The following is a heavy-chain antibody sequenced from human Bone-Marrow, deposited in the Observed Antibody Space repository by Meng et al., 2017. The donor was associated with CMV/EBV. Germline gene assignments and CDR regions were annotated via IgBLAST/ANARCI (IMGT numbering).Heavy chain of an antibody. Sequence: QVQLVQPGVEVKKPGSSVKVSCTASGGTFSSYAISWVRQAPGQGLEWMGGIIPIFGTANYAQKFQGRVTITADESTSTAYMELSSLRSEDTAVYYCARLGYCSGGSCYTGDYWGQGTLGIVSS. CDR2: IIPIFGTA. CDR1: GGTFSSYA. V-gene: IGHV1-69*12. J-gene: IGHJ4*02. CDR3: ARLGYCSGGSCYTGDY. D-gene: IGHD2-15*01.